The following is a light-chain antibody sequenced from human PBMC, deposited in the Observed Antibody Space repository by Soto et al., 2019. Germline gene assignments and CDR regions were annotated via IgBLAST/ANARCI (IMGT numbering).Light chain of an antibody. CDR2: GAS. J-gene: IGKJ5*01. V-gene: IGKV3-20*01. Sequence: EIVLTQSPGTLSLSPGERATLSCRASQSVSSSFLAWYQQKVGQAPRLLIYGASSRATGIPDRFSGSGSGTDFTLTISRLEPEDFAVYYCQQYGRSPRTFGQGTRLEN. CDR1: QSVSSSF. CDR3: QQYGRSPRT.